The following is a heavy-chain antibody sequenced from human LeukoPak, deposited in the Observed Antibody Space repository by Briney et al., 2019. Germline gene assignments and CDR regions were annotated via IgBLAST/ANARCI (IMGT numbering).Heavy chain of an antibody. V-gene: IGHV4-4*02. CDR1: GGSISSSNW. D-gene: IGHD3-22*01. J-gene: IGHJ4*02. Sequence: SETLSLACAVSGGSISSSNWWSWVRQPPGKGLEWIGEIYHSGSTNYNPSLKSRVTISVDTSKNQFSLKLSSVTAADTAVYYCARVSPKYYYDSSGYYGYWGQGTLVTVSS. CDR3: ARVSPKYYYDSSGYYGY. CDR2: IYHSGST.